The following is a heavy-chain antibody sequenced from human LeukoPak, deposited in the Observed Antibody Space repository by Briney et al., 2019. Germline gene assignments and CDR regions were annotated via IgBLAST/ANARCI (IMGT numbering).Heavy chain of an antibody. CDR1: GGSISSYY. Sequence: KASETLSLTCTVSGGSISSYYWSWIRQPPGKGLEWIGYIYYSGSTNYNPSLKSRVTISVDLSKNQFSLKLSSVTAADTAVYYCARRRGPLRYFGYWGQGTLVTVSS. J-gene: IGHJ4*02. V-gene: IGHV4-59*01. CDR2: IYYSGST. D-gene: IGHD3-9*01. CDR3: ARRRGPLRYFGY.